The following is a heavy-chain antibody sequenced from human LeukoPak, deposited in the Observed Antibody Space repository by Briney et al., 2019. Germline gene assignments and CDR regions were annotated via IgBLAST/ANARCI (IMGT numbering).Heavy chain of an antibody. V-gene: IGHV3-48*01. CDR3: AREPDYYDSSGYYSDY. J-gene: IGHJ4*02. D-gene: IGHD3-22*01. Sequence: PGGSLRLSCAASGFTFSSYSMNWVRQAPGKGLEWVSYISSSSGLIYYADSVKGRFTISRDNAKNSLYLQMNSLRAEDTAVYYCAREPDYYDSSGYYSDYWGQGTLVTVSS. CDR2: ISSSSGLI. CDR1: GFTFSSYS.